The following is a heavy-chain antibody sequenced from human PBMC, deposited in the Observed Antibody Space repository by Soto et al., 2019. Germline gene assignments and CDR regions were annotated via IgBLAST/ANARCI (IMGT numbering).Heavy chain of an antibody. Sequence: GASVKVSCKASGYTFTGYYMHWVRQAPGQGLEWMGWINPNSGGTNYAQKFQGWVTMTRDTSISTAYMELGRLRSDDTAVYYCARGASHYYYYMDVWGKGTTVTVSS. CDR3: ARGASHYYYYMDV. CDR2: INPNSGGT. CDR1: GYTFTGYY. V-gene: IGHV1-2*04. J-gene: IGHJ6*03.